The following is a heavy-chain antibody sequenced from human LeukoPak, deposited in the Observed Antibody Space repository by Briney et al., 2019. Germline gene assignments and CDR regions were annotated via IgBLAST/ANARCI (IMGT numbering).Heavy chain of an antibody. Sequence: PSETLSLTCSVSGASISDSYWTWIRQPPGQTLEWIGYIYYTGDNDYNPSLKSRVTMSVDTSKSHLSLKLTSVTAADTAVYYCARTTPRLTVRGVITYNWFDPWGQGTLVTVSS. CDR1: GASISDSY. CDR3: ARTTPRLTVRGVITYNWFDP. V-gene: IGHV4-59*12. J-gene: IGHJ5*02. CDR2: IYYTGDN. D-gene: IGHD3-10*01.